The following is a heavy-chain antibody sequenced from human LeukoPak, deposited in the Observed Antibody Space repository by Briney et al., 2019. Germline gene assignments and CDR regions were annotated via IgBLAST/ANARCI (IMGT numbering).Heavy chain of an antibody. CDR2: IYPADSDT. V-gene: IGHV5-51*01. D-gene: IGHD3-10*01. J-gene: IGHJ4*02. CDR3: ARQSRDGSKTRGYYFDY. Sequence: GESLKISCQVSGYIFTHYWIGWVRQMPGKGLESMGLIYPADSDTTYSPSFQGQVTISADKSISTVYLQWSSLKASDTAMYNCARQSRDGSKTRGYYFDYWGQGTLVTVSS. CDR1: GYIFTHYW.